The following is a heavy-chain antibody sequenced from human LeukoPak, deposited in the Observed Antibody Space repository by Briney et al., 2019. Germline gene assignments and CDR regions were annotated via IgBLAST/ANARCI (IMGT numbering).Heavy chain of an antibody. CDR2: INSDGSEG. V-gene: IGHV3-7*03. D-gene: IGHD2-2*01. CDR1: GFTFSGFW. J-gene: IGHJ4*02. CDR3: AKGVVPAAMSGADS. Sequence: GGSLRLSCAVSGFTFSGFWMSWSRQAPGKGLEWVASINSDGSEGYYADVVKGRFTISRDNSKNTLYLQMNSLRAEDMAVYYCAKGVVPAAMSGADSWGQGTLVTVSS.